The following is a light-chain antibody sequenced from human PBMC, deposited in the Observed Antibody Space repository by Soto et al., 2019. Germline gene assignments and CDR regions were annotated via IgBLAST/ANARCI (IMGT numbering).Light chain of an antibody. Sequence: QSALTQPPSASGSPGQSVTISCTGTSSDVGGYNYVSWYQQHSGKAPKLMIYEVSKRHSGVPDRFSGSKSSITASLTVSGLQAQDEADYYCSSYAGSNNVVFGGGTKLTVL. J-gene: IGLJ2*01. CDR2: EVS. CDR3: SSYAGSNNVV. V-gene: IGLV2-8*01. CDR1: SSDVGGYNY.